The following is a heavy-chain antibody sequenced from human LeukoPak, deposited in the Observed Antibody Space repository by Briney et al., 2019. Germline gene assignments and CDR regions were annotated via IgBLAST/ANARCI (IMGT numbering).Heavy chain of an antibody. V-gene: IGHV4-59*11. J-gene: IGHJ6*03. CDR3: ARTIPPHYHMDA. Sequence: SETLSLTCSVSGASIRSRSWSWIRQPPGKGLEWIGYVSYGGGASYDRFFKSRVTMSVDTSKNQVSLNLTSVTAADTAMYYCARTIPPHYHMDAWGKGTTVTVSS. CDR2: VSYGGGA. CDR1: GASIRSRS.